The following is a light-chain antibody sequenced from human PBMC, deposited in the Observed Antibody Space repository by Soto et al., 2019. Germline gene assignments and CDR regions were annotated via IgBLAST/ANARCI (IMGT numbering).Light chain of an antibody. J-gene: IGKJ4*01. Sequence: EIVMTQSPATLSVSPGERATLSCWASQSVSSNLAWYQQKPGQAPRLLIYGASTRATGIPARFSGSGSGTEFTLTISSLQSEDFAVYYCQQYNNWLTFGGGTKVEIK. CDR1: QSVSSN. CDR3: QQYNNWLT. V-gene: IGKV3-15*01. CDR2: GAS.